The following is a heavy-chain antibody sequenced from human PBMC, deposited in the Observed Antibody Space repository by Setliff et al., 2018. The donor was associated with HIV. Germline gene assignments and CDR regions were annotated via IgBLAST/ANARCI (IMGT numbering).Heavy chain of an antibody. D-gene: IGHD2-15*01. CDR1: GFTFSYYE. J-gene: IGHJ6*02. Sequence: GGSLRLSCAASGFTFSYYEVHWARQAPGKGLEWLAFIQNDGSNKYYADSVKGRFTISRDNSKNTLYLQMNSLRAEDTAVYYCAKETGYCSGGSCLGGMDVWGQGTTVTVSS. CDR3: AKETGYCSGGSCLGGMDV. V-gene: IGHV3-30*02. CDR2: IQNDGSNK.